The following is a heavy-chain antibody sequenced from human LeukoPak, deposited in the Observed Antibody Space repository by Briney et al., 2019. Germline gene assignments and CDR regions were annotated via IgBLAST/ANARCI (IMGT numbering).Heavy chain of an antibody. CDR2: ISGSGGST. D-gene: IGHD6-13*01. Sequence: GGSLRLSCAASGFTFSSYAMSWVRQAPGKGLEWVSAISGSGGSTYYADSVKDRFTISRDNSKNTLYLQMNSLRAEDTAVYYCAKVQRYSSSWYLDYWGQGTLVTVSS. CDR1: GFTFSSYA. V-gene: IGHV3-23*01. J-gene: IGHJ4*02. CDR3: AKVQRYSSSWYLDY.